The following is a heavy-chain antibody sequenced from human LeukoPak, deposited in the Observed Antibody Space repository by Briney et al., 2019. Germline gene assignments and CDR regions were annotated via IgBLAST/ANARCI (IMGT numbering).Heavy chain of an antibody. Sequence: PGGSLRLSCAASGFTFSSYWMSWVRQAPGKGLEWVANIKQDGSEKYYVDSVKGRFTISRDNAKNSLYLQMNSLRAEDTAVYYCARDPYIVVVVAATGYYFDYWGQGTLVTVSS. CDR3: ARDPYIVVVVAATGYYFDY. J-gene: IGHJ4*02. D-gene: IGHD2-15*01. V-gene: IGHV3-7*01. CDR1: GFTFSSYW. CDR2: IKQDGSEK.